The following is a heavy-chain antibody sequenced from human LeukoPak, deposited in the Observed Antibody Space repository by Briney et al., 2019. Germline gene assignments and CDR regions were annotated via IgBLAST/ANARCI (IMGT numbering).Heavy chain of an antibody. CDR1: GYTFTGYY. D-gene: IGHD3-3*01. CDR3: ASTAWSGYYYYGMDV. V-gene: IGHV1-69*02. CDR2: IIPILGIA. Sequence: SVKVSCKASGYTFTGYYMHWVRQAPGQGLEWMGRIIPILGIANYAQKFQGRVTITADKSTSTAYMELSSLRSEDTAVYYCASTAWSGYYYYGMDVWGQGTTVTVSS. J-gene: IGHJ6*02.